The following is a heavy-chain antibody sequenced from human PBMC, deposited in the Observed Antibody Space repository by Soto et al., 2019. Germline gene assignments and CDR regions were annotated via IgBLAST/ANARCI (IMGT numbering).Heavy chain of an antibody. CDR1: GGSISSSSYY. Sequence: PSETLSITCTVSGGSISSSSYYWGWIRQPPGKGLEWIGSIYYSGSTYYNPSLKSRVTISVDTSKNQFSLKLSSVTAADTAVYYCARRAYYDFWSGYWFDYWGQGTLVTVSS. V-gene: IGHV4-39*01. CDR2: IYYSGST. J-gene: IGHJ4*02. CDR3: ARRAYYDFWSGYWFDY. D-gene: IGHD3-3*01.